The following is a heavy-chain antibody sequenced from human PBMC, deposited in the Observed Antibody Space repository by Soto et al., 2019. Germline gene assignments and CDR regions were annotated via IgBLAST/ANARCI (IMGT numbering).Heavy chain of an antibody. J-gene: IGHJ4*02. D-gene: IGHD3-16*01. CDR1: GFTFSRYW. CDR2: INTDGTNT. Sequence: EVQLVESGGGLVQPGGSLRLSCAVSGFTFSRYWMHWFRQDPGNGLVWVSSINTDGTNTQYADSVRGRFTVSRDNAKNTVYLQMISLRSEDTAVYYCAKDLLWGQRDYGGQATLV. V-gene: IGHV3-74*03. CDR3: AKDLLWGQRDY.